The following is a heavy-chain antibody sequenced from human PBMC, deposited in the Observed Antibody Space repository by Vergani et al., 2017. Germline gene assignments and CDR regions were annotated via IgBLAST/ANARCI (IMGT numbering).Heavy chain of an antibody. CDR2: INHSGST. Sequence: QVQLQQCGAGLLKPSETLSLTCAVYGGSFSGYYWSWIRQPPGKGLEWIGEINHSGSTNYNPSLKSRVTISVDTSKNQFSLKLSSVTAADTAVYYCARALYDFWSGYTSFDYWGQGTLVTVSS. CDR1: GGSFSGYY. J-gene: IGHJ4*02. D-gene: IGHD3-3*01. CDR3: ARALYDFWSGYTSFDY. V-gene: IGHV4-34*01.